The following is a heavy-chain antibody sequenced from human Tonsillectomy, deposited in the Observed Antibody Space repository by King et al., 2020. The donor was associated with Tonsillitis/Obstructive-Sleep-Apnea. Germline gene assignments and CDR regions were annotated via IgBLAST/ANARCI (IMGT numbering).Heavy chain of an antibody. V-gene: IGHV3-53*01. CDR3: ARAPVVPASWYFDL. D-gene: IGHD2-2*01. CDR2: FYGGGST. Sequence: VQLVESGGTLIQPGGSLRLSCAASGFTVSRNYMSWVRQAPGKGLEWISVFYGGGSTYYADSVKGRFTISRDNSENTLNLKMNSLGAEDTAVYYCARAPVVPASWYFDLWGRGTLVTVSS. J-gene: IGHJ2*01. CDR1: GFTVSRNY.